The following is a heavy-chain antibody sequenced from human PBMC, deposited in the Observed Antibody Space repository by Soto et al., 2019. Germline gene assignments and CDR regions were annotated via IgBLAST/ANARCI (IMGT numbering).Heavy chain of an antibody. J-gene: IGHJ4*02. V-gene: IGHV4-30-4*01. CDR3: ARAPVGLHTISYFHX. CDR2: VYNGGST. Sequence: SETLSLTFTVSGDSVSSVGFHWAWLRRPPGKGLEWIGEVYNGGSTYYRPSLESRMQMSLDATRNHYSLRLTSVTAADTAVYFCARAPVGLHTISYFHXWGQAKLVTVSX. CDR1: GDSVSSVGFH. D-gene: IGHD6-25*01.